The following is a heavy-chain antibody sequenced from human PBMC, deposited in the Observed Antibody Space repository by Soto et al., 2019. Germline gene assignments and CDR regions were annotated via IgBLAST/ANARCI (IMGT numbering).Heavy chain of an antibody. Sequence: QVQLVQSGAEVKKPGASVKVSCKASGYTLTSYAVHWVRQAPGQRLEWMGWINAGNGNTKYSQKFQGRVTITRDTSASTAYMELSSLRSEDTAVYYCARVQALLDSAGLDDYWGQGTLVTVSS. V-gene: IGHV1-3*01. J-gene: IGHJ4*02. CDR2: INAGNGNT. D-gene: IGHD6-19*01. CDR3: ARVQALLDSAGLDDY. CDR1: GYTLTSYA.